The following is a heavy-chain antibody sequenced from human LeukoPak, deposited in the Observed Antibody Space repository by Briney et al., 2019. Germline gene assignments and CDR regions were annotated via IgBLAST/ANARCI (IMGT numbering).Heavy chain of an antibody. J-gene: IGHJ4*02. CDR3: ARDPMALYYFDY. V-gene: IGHV3-23*01. CDR1: GFTFSSYA. Sequence: PGGSLRLSCAASGFTFSSYAMSWVRQAPGKGLEWVSAISGSGGSTYYADSVKGRFTISRDNSKNTLYLQMNSLRAEDTAVYYCARDPMALYYFDYWGQGTLVTVSS. CDR2: ISGSGGST. D-gene: IGHD3-16*01.